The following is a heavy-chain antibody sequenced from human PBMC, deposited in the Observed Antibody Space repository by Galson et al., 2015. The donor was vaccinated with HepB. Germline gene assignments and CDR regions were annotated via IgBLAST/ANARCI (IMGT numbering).Heavy chain of an antibody. CDR3: ARDDSSGFPFDL. CDR1: GGSFSGYY. CDR2: INHSGST. D-gene: IGHD3-22*01. J-gene: IGHJ2*01. V-gene: IGHV4-34*01. Sequence: SETLSLTCAVYGGSFSGYYWSWIRQPPGKGLEWIGEINHSGSTNYNPSLKSRVTISVDTSKNQFSLKLSSVTAADTAVYYCARDDSSGFPFDLWGRGTLVTVSS.